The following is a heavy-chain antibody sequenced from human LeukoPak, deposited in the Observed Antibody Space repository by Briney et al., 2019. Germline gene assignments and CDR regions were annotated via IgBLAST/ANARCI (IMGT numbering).Heavy chain of an antibody. Sequence: SVMVPCKASGGTFSSYAISWVRQAPGQGLEWMGWIIPILGIANYAQKFQGRVTITADKSTSTAYMELSSLRSEDTAVYYCARGVGGITIFGVVLNWFDPWGQGTLVTVSS. CDR3: ARGVGGITIFGVVLNWFDP. V-gene: IGHV1-69*10. CDR2: IIPILGIA. CDR1: GGTFSSYA. J-gene: IGHJ5*02. D-gene: IGHD3-3*01.